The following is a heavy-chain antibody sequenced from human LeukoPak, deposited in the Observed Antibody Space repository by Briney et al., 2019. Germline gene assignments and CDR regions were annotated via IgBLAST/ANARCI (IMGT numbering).Heavy chain of an antibody. V-gene: IGHV4-4*09. D-gene: IGHD3-3*01. Sequence: SETLSLTCTVSGGSISSYYWRWIRQPPGKGLEWIGYIYTSGSTNYNPSLKSRVTISVDTSKNQFSLKLGSVTAADTAVYYWARSREWLLGFDYWGQGTLVTVSS. CDR1: GGSISSYY. CDR3: ARSREWLLGFDY. CDR2: IYTSGST. J-gene: IGHJ4*02.